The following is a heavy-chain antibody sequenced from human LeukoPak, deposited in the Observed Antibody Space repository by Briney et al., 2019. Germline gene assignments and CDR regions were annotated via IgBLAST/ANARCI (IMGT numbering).Heavy chain of an antibody. CDR2: IYSGGST. CDR3: NEGTYSPKRDP. J-gene: IGHJ5*02. Sequence: GGSLRLSCAASGFTVSSNYMSWVRQAPGKGLEWVSVIYSGGSTYYADSVKGRFTISRDNSKNTLYLQMNSLRAEDTAVYYCNEGTYSPKRDPWGQGTLVTVSS. V-gene: IGHV3-53*01. D-gene: IGHD1-26*01. CDR1: GFTVSSNY.